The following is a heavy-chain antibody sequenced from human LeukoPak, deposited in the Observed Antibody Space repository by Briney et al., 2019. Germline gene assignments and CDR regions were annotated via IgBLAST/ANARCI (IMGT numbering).Heavy chain of an antibody. D-gene: IGHD2-2*01. V-gene: IGHV1-18*04. CDR2: ISAYNGNT. CDR1: GYTFTSYG. Sequence: AAVKVSCKASGYTFTSYGLTWVRQAPGQGLEWMGWISAYNGNTNYAQNLQDRVTMTTDTSTSTAYMELRGLRSADTAVYYCARDMGYCSSTSCSKSHYWGQGTLVTVSS. J-gene: IGHJ4*02. CDR3: ARDMGYCSSTSCSKSHY.